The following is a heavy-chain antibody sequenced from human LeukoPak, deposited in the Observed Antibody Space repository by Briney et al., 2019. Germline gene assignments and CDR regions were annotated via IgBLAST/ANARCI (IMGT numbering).Heavy chain of an antibody. J-gene: IGHJ6*03. CDR1: RLTFSGYW. D-gene: IGHD3-22*01. Sequence: GGSLRLSCVVSRLTFSGYWMRWVCQAPGKGLEWVAAINKDGSEKRYVDSVEGRFTISRDNAKNSLYLQMDSLRADDTAVYYCARASDYYDSSGTNYYYYYMDVWGNGTTVTVSS. CDR2: INKDGSEK. CDR3: ARASDYYDSSGTNYYYYYMDV. V-gene: IGHV3-7*03.